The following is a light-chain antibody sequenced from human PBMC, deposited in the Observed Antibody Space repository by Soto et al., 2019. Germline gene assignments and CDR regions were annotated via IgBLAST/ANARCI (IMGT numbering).Light chain of an antibody. CDR2: GSN. CDR1: SSNIGTNY. CDR3: AAWDGSLSGWM. V-gene: IGLV1-47*02. Sequence: QLVLTQPPSASGTPGQRVTISCSGSSSNIGTNYVYWYQQLTGTAPKLLIDGSNQRPSGVPDRFSGFKSGTSASLAISGLRSEDEADYYCAAWDGSLSGWMFGGGTKLTVL. J-gene: IGLJ3*02.